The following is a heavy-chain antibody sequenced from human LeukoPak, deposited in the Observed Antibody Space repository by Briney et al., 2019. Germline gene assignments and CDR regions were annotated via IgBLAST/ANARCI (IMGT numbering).Heavy chain of an antibody. Sequence: ASVKVSCKASGYTFTTYYIHWVRQAPGQGLEWMGIINPGGGSTSYPQKFQGRVTMTEDTSTDTAYMELSSLRSEDTAVYYCATVVRYSSEDGDYWGQGALVTVSS. J-gene: IGHJ4*02. CDR3: ATVVRYSSEDGDY. CDR2: INPGGGST. CDR1: GYTFTTYY. D-gene: IGHD6-19*01. V-gene: IGHV1-46*01.